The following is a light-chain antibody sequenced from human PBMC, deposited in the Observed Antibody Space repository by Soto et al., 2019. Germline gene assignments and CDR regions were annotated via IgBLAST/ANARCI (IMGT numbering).Light chain of an antibody. CDR1: SSNIGNNY. V-gene: IGLV1-51*01. CDR2: DNN. Sequence: QSALTQPPSVSAAPGQKVSISCSGSSSNIGNNYVSWYQHLPGAAPKVLIYDNNKRPSGIPDRFSGSKSDTSATLGITGLQTGDEADYYCGTWDSSLSAVVFGGGTKVTVL. CDR3: GTWDSSLSAVV. J-gene: IGLJ2*01.